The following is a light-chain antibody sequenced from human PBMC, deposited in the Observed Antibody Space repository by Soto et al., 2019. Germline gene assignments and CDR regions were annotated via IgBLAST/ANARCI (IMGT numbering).Light chain of an antibody. J-gene: IGKJ1*01. CDR2: AAS. Sequence: AILITQSPSSLSASTGDRVTITCRASQYITSYLAWYQQKPGKAPKLLIYAASTLQSGVPSRFSGSGSGTEFTLTISSLQPDDFTTYFCQQYDKYSTFGQGTKV. V-gene: IGKV1-8*01. CDR3: QQYDKYST. CDR1: QYITSY.